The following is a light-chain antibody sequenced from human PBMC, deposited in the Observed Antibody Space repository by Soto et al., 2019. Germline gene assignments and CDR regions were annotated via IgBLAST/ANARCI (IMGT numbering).Light chain of an antibody. V-gene: IGLV1-44*01. Sequence: SVLAQAPSGSGTPGQRVTISCSTSSSNLGDNTVNWYQQVPGTAPKLLIYRYDQRPSGVPDRFSGSKSGTSASLAISGLQSEDEADYYCAAWDASLDGYVFGTGTKVTVL. CDR3: AAWDASLDGYV. J-gene: IGLJ1*01. CDR1: SSNLGDNT. CDR2: RYD.